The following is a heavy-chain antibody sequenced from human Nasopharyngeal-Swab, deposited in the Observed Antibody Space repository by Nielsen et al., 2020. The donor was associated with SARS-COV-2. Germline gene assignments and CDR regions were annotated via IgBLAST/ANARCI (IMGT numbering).Heavy chain of an antibody. CDR2: ISSSSSTI. V-gene: IGHV3-48*04. D-gene: IGHD3-16*02. Sequence: GVLKISCAASGFTFSRYSMNWVRQAPGTGLEWVSYISSSSSTIYYAASVKGRFTIFSDNAKNSLYLHMNSRRAEDTAVYYCARGDPYDYVWGSYHDYRGQGTLVTVSS. CDR3: ARGDPYDYVWGSYHDY. J-gene: IGHJ4*02. CDR1: GFTFSRYS.